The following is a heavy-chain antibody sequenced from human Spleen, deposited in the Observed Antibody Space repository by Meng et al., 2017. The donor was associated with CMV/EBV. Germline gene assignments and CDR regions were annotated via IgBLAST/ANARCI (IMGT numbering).Heavy chain of an antibody. D-gene: IGHD3-3*01. CDR2: ISYDGSNK. J-gene: IGHJ4*02. CDR3: AKDRDFWSGYYSGLL. Sequence: QGQLGESGGGVVQPGRSLRLSCAASGFTFISYAMHWVRQAPGKGLEWVAVISYDGSNKYYADSVKGRFTISRDNSKNTLYLQMNSLRAEDTAVYYCAKDRDFWSGYYSGLLWGQGTLVTVSS. V-gene: IGHV3-30-3*01. CDR1: GFTFISYA.